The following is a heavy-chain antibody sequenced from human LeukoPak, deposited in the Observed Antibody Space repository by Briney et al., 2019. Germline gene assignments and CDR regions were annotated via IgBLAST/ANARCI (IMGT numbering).Heavy chain of an antibody. Sequence: HPGGSPRLSCAASGFTFSSHWMTWVRQAPGKGPEWVASINKDGSEQYYVDSVKGRFTISRDNAKNSLSLQVSSLRAEDTAVYYCTRGGATSSWYWFFWGQGTLVTVSS. V-gene: IGHV3-7*01. CDR3: TRGGATSSWYWFF. J-gene: IGHJ4*02. CDR2: INKDGSEQ. D-gene: IGHD6-13*01. CDR1: GFTFSSHW.